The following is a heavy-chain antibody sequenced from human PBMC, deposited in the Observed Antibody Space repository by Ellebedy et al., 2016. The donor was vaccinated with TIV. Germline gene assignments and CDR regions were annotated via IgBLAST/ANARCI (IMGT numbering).Heavy chain of an antibody. V-gene: IGHV5-51*01. Sequence: GESLKIPCQGSGYNFKNYWIGWARQMPGKGLEWMGIIYPGDSDTKYSPSFQGQVTFSVDKSISTAYLQWSSLKASDTAIYYCARRAGTTNWFDPWGQGTLVTVSS. D-gene: IGHD1-7*01. J-gene: IGHJ5*02. CDR2: IYPGDSDT. CDR3: ARRAGTTNWFDP. CDR1: GYNFKNYW.